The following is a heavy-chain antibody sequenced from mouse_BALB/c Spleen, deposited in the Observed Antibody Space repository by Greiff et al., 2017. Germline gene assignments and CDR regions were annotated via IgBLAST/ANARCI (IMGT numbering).Heavy chain of an antibody. CDR1: GYSFTSYW. CDR2: IYPGNSDT. V-gene: IGHV1-5*01. D-gene: IGHD3-2*01. CDR3: TRRQLGPYYYAMDY. Sequence: VHVKQSGTVLARPGASVKMSCKASGYSFTSYWMHWVKQRPGQGLEWIGAIYPGNSDTSYNQKFKGKAKLTAVTSASTAYMELSSLTNEDSAVYYCTRRQLGPYYYAMDYWGQGTSVTVSS. J-gene: IGHJ4*01.